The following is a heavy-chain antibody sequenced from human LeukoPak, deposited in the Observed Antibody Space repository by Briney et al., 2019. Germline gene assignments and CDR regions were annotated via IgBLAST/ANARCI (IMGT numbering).Heavy chain of an antibody. CDR1: GYTFSSYD. J-gene: IGHJ5*02. V-gene: IGHV1-18*01. CDR3: ARSAYDYAPGP. Sequence: GASVKVSCKASGYTFSSYDISWVRQAPGQGLEWMGWISGYSGNTNYAQKVQGRVTMTTDTSTSTAYMELRSLRSDDTAVYYCARSAYDYAPGPWGQGTLVTVSS. D-gene: IGHD3-16*01. CDR2: ISGYSGNT.